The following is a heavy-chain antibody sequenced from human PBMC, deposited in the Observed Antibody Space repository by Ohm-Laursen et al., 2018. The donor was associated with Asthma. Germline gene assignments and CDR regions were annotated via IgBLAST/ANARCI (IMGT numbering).Heavy chain of an antibody. CDR2: ISSDGSNK. CDR3: AKDTEGRYDFWSGLSYYYHGMDV. CDR1: GFTFSSYG. Sequence: RSLRLSCTASGFTFSSYGMHWVRQAPGKGLEWVAVISSDGSNKYYADSVKGRFTISRDNSKNTLYLQMNSLRAEDTAVYYCAKDTEGRYDFWSGLSYYYHGMDVWGQGTTVTVSS. V-gene: IGHV3-30*18. J-gene: IGHJ6*02. D-gene: IGHD3-3*01.